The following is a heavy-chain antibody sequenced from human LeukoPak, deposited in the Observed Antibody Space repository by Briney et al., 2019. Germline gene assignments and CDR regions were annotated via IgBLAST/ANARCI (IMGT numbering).Heavy chain of an antibody. V-gene: IGHV3-48*02. Sequence: GGSLRLSCSASGFTFSTYNMNWVRQAPGKGLEWVSFIGTSSGAIYYADSVKGRFTISRDNARKALYLQMNSLRDEDTAVYYCARNLDSWGQAALVTVSS. CDR1: GFTFSTYN. CDR2: IGTSSGAI. CDR3: ARNLDS. J-gene: IGHJ5*01.